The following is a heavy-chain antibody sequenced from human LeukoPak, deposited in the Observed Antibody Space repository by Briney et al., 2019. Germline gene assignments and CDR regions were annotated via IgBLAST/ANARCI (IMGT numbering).Heavy chain of an antibody. J-gene: IGHJ4*02. D-gene: IGHD3-9*01. V-gene: IGHV4-59*08. CDR1: GGSMSTYY. CDR3: ARAYDILTGYYYFDY. CDR2: IYYSGST. Sequence: SETLSLTCTVSGGSMSTYYWTWIRQPPGKGLEWNGYIYYSGSTNYNPSLKSRVTISVDTSKNQFSLKLSSVTAADTAVYYCARAYDILTGYYYFDYWGQGTLVTISS.